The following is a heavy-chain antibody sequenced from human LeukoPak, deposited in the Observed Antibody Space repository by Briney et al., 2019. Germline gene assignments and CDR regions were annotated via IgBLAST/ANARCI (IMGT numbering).Heavy chain of an antibody. V-gene: IGHV1-69*13. J-gene: IGHJ4*02. CDR2: IIPLFRTP. Sequence: SVKVSCKASGGAFSNYATSWVRQAPGQGLEWMGGIIPLFRTPNYAQRFLGRITITADESTKTVFMELRSLRSDDTAMYYCATMYDSKSHYLRDFDYWGQGTLVTVSS. CDR1: GGAFSNYA. CDR3: ATMYDSKSHYLRDFDY. D-gene: IGHD3-22*01.